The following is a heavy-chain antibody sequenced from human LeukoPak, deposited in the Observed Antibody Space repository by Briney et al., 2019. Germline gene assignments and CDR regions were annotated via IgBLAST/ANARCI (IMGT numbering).Heavy chain of an antibody. CDR1: GGSISSYY. D-gene: IGHD2-8*01. Sequence: SETLSLTCTVSGGSISSYYWSWIRQPPGKGLEWIGYIYYSGSTNYNPTLKSRVTISVDTSKNQFSLTLSSVTAADTAVYYCARLYGNWFDPWGQGTLVTVSS. CDR3: ARLYGNWFDP. CDR2: IYYSGST. J-gene: IGHJ5*02. V-gene: IGHV4-59*01.